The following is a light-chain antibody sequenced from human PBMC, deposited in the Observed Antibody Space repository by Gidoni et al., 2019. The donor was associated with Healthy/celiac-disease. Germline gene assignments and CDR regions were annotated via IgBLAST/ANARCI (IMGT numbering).Light chain of an antibody. J-gene: IGLJ2*01. Sequence: SVLTQPPSASGTPGQRVTISCSGSSSNIGSNTVNWYPQLPGTAPQLLIYSNYQRPSGVPDRFSGSKSGTSASLAISGLQSEDEADYYCAAWDDSLNGVVFGGGTKLTVL. CDR1: SSNIGSNT. V-gene: IGLV1-44*01. CDR3: AAWDDSLNGVV. CDR2: SNY.